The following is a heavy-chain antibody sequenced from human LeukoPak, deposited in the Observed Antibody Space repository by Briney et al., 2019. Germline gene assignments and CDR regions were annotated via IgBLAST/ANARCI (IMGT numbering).Heavy chain of an antibody. CDR2: INPNNVDT. CDR3: ARGTRRPYSSSWTELYYYYYYMDV. Sequence: ASVKVSCKASGYTFTGYYMHWVRQAPGHGLDWMGWINPNNVDTNYAQKFQGRVTMTRDTSISTAYMELSRLRSDDTAVYYCARGTRRPYSSSWTELYYYYYYMDVWGKGTTVTVSS. CDR1: GYTFTGYY. D-gene: IGHD6-13*01. V-gene: IGHV1-2*02. J-gene: IGHJ6*03.